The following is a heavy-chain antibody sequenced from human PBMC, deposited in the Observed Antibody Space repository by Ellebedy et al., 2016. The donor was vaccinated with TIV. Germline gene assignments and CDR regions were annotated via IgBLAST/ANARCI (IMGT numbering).Heavy chain of an antibody. CDR2: INEDRTKK. J-gene: IGHJ2*01. Sequence: PGGSLRLSCTASGFTLSNYWMTWVRQAPGRGLEWVANINEDRTKKHFVDSVRGRFTISRDDAGNSLFLQMNSLGAEDTAVYYCARAIYGASYLWGRGTLVTVSS. CDR1: GFTLSNYW. D-gene: IGHD4-17*01. V-gene: IGHV3-7*01. CDR3: ARAIYGASYL.